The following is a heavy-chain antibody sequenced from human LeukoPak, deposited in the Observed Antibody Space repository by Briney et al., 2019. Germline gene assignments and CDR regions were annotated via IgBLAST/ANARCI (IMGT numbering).Heavy chain of an antibody. CDR3: ARGPVVVAALLWYYYYMDV. CDR2: IIPIFGTA. V-gene: IGHV1-69*05. J-gene: IGHJ6*03. Sequence: VASVKVSCKASGGTFSSYAISWVRQAPGQGLEWMGGIIPIFGTANYAQKFQGRVTITTDESTSTAYMELSSLGSEDTAVYYCARGPVVVAALLWYYYYMDVWGKGTTVTVSS. CDR1: GGTFSSYA. D-gene: IGHD2-15*01.